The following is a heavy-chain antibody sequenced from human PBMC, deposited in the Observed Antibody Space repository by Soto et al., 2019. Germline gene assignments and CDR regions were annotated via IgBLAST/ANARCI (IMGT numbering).Heavy chain of an antibody. CDR2: FIPIFDAA. Sequence: SVKVSCKASGDTFTNYAINWVRQAPGQGLEWMGGFIPIFDAANYAQNFRGRVTITADESTSTAYMELSGLRSEDTAMYYCARKAESYGFDIWGQGTLVTV. CDR1: GDTFTNYA. D-gene: IGHD3-10*01. J-gene: IGHJ3*02. V-gene: IGHV1-69*13. CDR3: ARKAESYGFDI.